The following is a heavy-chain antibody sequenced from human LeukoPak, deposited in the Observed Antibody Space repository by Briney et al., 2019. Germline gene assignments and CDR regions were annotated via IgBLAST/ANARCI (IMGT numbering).Heavy chain of an antibody. CDR3: ARENLSGYEPRIDY. V-gene: IGHV4-4*07. J-gene: IGHJ4*02. CDR1: GGSISSYY. D-gene: IGHD5-12*01. CDR2: IYTSGST. Sequence: SETLSLTCTVSGGSISSYYWSWIRQPAGKGLEWIGRIYTSGSTNYNPSLKSRVTMSVDTSKNQFSLKLGSVTAADTAVYYCARENLSGYEPRIDYWGQGTLVTVSS.